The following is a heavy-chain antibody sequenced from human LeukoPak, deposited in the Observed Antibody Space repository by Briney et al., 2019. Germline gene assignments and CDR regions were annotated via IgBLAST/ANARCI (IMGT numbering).Heavy chain of an antibody. Sequence: PSEALSLTCAVSGYSISSGYYWGWIRQSPEQGLEWIGSIYHSGTTYHNTSLKSRVTISIDTSKNQFSLNLNSLTAADTAVYYCAWKYYYDSSGYFYVDQWGQGILVTVSS. CDR2: IYHSGTT. J-gene: IGHJ4*02. V-gene: IGHV4-38-2*01. D-gene: IGHD3-22*01. CDR1: GYSISSGYY. CDR3: AWKYYYDSSGYFYVDQ.